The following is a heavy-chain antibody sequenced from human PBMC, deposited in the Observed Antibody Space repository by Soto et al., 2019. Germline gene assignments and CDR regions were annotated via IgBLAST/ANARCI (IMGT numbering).Heavy chain of an antibody. CDR1: GYPFTCYV. D-gene: IGHD3-22*01. CDR2: ISAYNGNT. J-gene: IGHJ3*02. Sequence: ASVKVSCKACGYPFTCYVISWVGQAPGQGREWMGWISAYNGNTNYAQKLQGRATMTTDPSTSTAYMELRSLRSDDTAVYSCARDIGDYYYSRAPSHNAAFDIWGQGTLLTVSS. CDR3: ARDIGDYYYSRAPSHNAAFDI. V-gene: IGHV1-18*04.